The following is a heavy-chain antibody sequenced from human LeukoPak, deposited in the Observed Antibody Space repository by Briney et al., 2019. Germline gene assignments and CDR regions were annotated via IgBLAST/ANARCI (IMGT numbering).Heavy chain of an antibody. CDR3: ARLYCSGGSCYSYYYYYMDV. D-gene: IGHD2-15*01. J-gene: IGHJ6*03. V-gene: IGHV3-48*01. Sequence: QPGGSLRLSCAASGFTLSSYSMNWVRQAPGKGLEWVSYISSSSGTIYYADSVKGRFTISRDKSKNTLYLQMNSLRAEDTAVYYCARLYCSGGSCYSYYYYYMDVWGKGTTVTVSS. CDR1: GFTLSSYS. CDR2: ISSSSGTI.